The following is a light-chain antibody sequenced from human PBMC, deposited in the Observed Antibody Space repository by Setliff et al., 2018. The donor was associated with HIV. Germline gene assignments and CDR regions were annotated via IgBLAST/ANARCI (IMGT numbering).Light chain of an antibody. CDR2: EVT. CDR1: SSDVGGYNY. Sequence: QSVLTQPPSASGSPGQSVTISCTGTSSDVGGYNYVSWYQQHPGKAPKPMIYEVTKRPSGVPDRFSGSKSGNTASLTVSGLQAEDEADYYCNSKTGDSIYVFGSGTKVTVL. CDR3: NSKTGDSIYV. V-gene: IGLV2-8*01. J-gene: IGLJ1*01.